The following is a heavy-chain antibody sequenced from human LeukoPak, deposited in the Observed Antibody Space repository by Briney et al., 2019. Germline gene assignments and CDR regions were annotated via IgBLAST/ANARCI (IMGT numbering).Heavy chain of an antibody. V-gene: IGHV4-34*01. CDR2: INHSGST. D-gene: IGHD3-10*01. CDR3: ARGRNGYYYGSGSYYP. J-gene: IGHJ5*02. Sequence: PSETPSLTCAVYGGSFSGYYWSWIRQPPGKGLEWIGEINHSGSTNYNPSLKSRVTISVDTSKNQFSLKLSSVTAADTAVYYCARGRNGYYYGSGSYYPWGQGTLVTVSS. CDR1: GGSFSGYY.